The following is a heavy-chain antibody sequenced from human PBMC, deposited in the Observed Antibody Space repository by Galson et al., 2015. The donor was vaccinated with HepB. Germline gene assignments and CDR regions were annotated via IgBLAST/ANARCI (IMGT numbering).Heavy chain of an antibody. CDR3: AKQWEYSSSSLDI. CDR2: ISYDGSNK. CDR1: GFTFSSYG. D-gene: IGHD6-6*01. J-gene: IGHJ3*02. Sequence: SLRLSCAASGFTFSSYGMHWVRQAPGKGLEWVAVISYDGSNKYYADSVKGRFTISRDNSKNTLYLQMNSLRAEDTAVYHCAKQWEYSSSSLDIWGQGTMVTVSS. V-gene: IGHV3-30*18.